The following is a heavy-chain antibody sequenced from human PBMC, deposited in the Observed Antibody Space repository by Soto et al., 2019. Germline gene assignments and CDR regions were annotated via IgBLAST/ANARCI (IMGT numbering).Heavy chain of an antibody. J-gene: IGHJ4*02. CDR3: ARVPFGSNGVTYFDY. D-gene: IGHD1-26*01. CDR2: IYYSGST. CDR1: GGSISSGGYY. V-gene: IGHV4-31*03. Sequence: LSLTCTVSGGSISSGGYYWSWIRRHPGKGLEWIGYIYYSGSTYYNPSLKSRVTISVDTSKNQFSLKLTSVTAADMAVYYCARVPFGSNGVTYFDYWGQGTLVTVSS.